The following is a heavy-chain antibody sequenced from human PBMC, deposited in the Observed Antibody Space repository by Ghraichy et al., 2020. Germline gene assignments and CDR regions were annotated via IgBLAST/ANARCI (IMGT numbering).Heavy chain of an antibody. CDR1: GFTFSSYW. CDR3: ARDYDFIGMDV. D-gene: IGHD3-3*01. J-gene: IGHJ6*02. CDR2: INSDGSST. Sequence: GESLNISCAASGFTFSSYWMHWVRQAPGKGLVWVSRINSDGSSTSYADSVKGRFTISRDNAKNTLYLQMNSLRAEDTAVYYCARDYDFIGMDVWGQGTTVTVSS. V-gene: IGHV3-74*01.